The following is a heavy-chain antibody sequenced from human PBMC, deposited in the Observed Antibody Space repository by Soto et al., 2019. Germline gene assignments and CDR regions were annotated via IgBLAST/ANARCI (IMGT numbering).Heavy chain of an antibody. J-gene: IGHJ6*02. D-gene: IGHD6-19*01. CDR2: LDQSGGT. Sequence: PSETLSLTCAVVGDSLRGQSWNWIRQSPGKGLEWIGELDQSGGTNYNPSLKSRAIISDGTSKNQFSLTLTSVTAADTAVYYCAREDSNGWSGESLDVWGQGTTVTVSS. CDR3: AREDSNGWSGESLDV. V-gene: IGHV4-34*01. CDR1: GDSLRGQS.